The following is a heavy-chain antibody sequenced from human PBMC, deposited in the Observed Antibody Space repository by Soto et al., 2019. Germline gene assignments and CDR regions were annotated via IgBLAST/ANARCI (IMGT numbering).Heavy chain of an antibody. CDR3: ARDQGFGVMDV. Sequence: PGGSLRLSCAASGFTFSSYSMNWVRQAPGKGLEWVSSISSSSSYIYYADSVKSRFTISRDNAKNSLYLQMNSLRAEDTAVYYCARDQGFGVMDVWGQGTTVTVSS. CDR1: GFTFSSYS. CDR2: ISSSSSYI. D-gene: IGHD3-10*01. V-gene: IGHV3-21*01. J-gene: IGHJ6*02.